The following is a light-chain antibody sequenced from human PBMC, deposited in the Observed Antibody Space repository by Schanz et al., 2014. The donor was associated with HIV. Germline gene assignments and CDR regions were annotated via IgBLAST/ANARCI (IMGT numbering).Light chain of an antibody. CDR1: SSDVGGYNY. Sequence: QSVLTQPASVSGSPGQSITISCTGTSSDVGGYNYVSWYQQHPGKAPKLIIYEVYNRPSGVPDRFSGSKSGNTASLTISGLQAEDEGQYYCCSYADRNIVLFGGGTKLTVL. J-gene: IGLJ2*01. CDR2: EVY. CDR3: CSYADRNIVL. V-gene: IGLV2-14*01.